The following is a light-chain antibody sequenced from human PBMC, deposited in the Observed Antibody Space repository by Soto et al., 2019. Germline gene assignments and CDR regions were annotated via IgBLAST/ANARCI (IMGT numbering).Light chain of an antibody. CDR3: QQSSSTPQT. Sequence: DIQMTQSPSSLSASVGDRVTITCRASQSISSYLSWYQQKPGKAPKLLINVASTLQSGVPSRFTGSGSGTDFTLAISSLQPEDFATYYCQQSSSTPQTFGGGTRVEIK. CDR2: VAS. J-gene: IGKJ4*01. CDR1: QSISSY. V-gene: IGKV1-39*01.